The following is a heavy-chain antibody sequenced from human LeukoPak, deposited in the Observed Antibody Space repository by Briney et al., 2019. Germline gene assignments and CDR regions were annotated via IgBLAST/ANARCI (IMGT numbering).Heavy chain of an antibody. CDR3: ARDLEIGSSSYYFDY. J-gene: IGHJ4*02. V-gene: IGHV3-33*01. CDR1: GFTFSTYG. CDR2: IWYDGSNK. Sequence: QPGRCLRLSCAASGFTFSTYGMHWVRQAPGKGLEWVAVIWYDGSNKYCADSVRGRFTISRDNFKNTLYLQMNSLRAEDTAVYYCARDLEIGSSSYYFDYWGQGTLVTVSS. D-gene: IGHD3-3*01.